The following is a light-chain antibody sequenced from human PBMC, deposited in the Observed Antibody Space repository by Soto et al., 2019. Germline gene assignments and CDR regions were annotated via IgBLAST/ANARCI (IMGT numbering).Light chain of an antibody. CDR3: FSFTTTSTNV. CDR2: EVN. Sequence: QSVLTQPPSASGTPGQRVTISCSGSSSNIGSNTVNWYQQLPGTAPKLMISEVNNRPSGVSNRFSGSKSGNTAYLTISGLQVEDAAEYFCFSFTTTSTNVFGTGTKVTVL. V-gene: IGLV1-44*01. CDR1: SSNIGSNT. J-gene: IGLJ1*01.